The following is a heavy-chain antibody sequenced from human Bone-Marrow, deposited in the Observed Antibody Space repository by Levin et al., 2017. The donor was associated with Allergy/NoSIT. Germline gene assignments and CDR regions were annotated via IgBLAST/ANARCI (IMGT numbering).Heavy chain of an antibody. D-gene: IGHD2-8*01. V-gene: IGHV3-7*01. Sequence: GGSLRLSCAASGFTFSTHWMSWVRQAPGKGLEWVANIREDGREKYYVDSVRGRFTISRDNAKNSLFLQMNSLRAEDTAVYYCARWRMLDYWGQGTLVTVSS. CDR3: ARWRMLDY. J-gene: IGHJ4*02. CDR1: GFTFSTHW. CDR2: IREDGREK.